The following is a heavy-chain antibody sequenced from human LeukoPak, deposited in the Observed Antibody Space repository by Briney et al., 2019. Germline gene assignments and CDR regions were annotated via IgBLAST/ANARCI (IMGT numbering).Heavy chain of an antibody. CDR2: ISYDGSNK. J-gene: IGHJ4*02. Sequence: GGSLRLSCAASGSTFSSYAMHWVRQAPGKGLEWVAVISYDGSNKYYADSVKGRFTISRDNSKNTLYLQMNSLRAEDTAVYYCAKDPTGDIGFDYWGQGTLVTVSS. CDR3: AKDPTGDIGFDY. CDR1: GSTFSSYA. V-gene: IGHV3-30-3*01. D-gene: IGHD5-12*01.